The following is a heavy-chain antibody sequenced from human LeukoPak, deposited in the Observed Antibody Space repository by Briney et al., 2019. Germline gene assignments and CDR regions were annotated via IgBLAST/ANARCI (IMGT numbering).Heavy chain of an antibody. V-gene: IGHV3-23*01. J-gene: IGHJ5*02. CDR3: AKYFQSLFRFGGGLQP. D-gene: IGHD3-10*01. CDR2: ISGSGGST. Sequence: GGSLRLSCAASGFTFSSYAMSWVRQAPGRGMEWVSAISGSGGSTYYADSVKGRFTISRDNSKNTLYLQMNSLRAEDTAVHYCAKYFQSLFRFGGGLQPWGQGTLVTVSS. CDR1: GFTFSSYA.